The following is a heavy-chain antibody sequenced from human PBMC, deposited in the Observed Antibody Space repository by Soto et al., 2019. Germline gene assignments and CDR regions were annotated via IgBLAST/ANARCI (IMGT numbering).Heavy chain of an antibody. Sequence: PSETLSLTCTVSGDSISNYYWSWIRQAPGKGLEWIGFIYHSGNTNYNPSLKSRVTMSIDTSKSQFSLKLNSVTAADTAVYYCASDQGIASSGPFDYWGPGTLVTVSS. D-gene: IGHD6-13*01. CDR3: ASDQGIASSGPFDY. CDR1: GDSISNYY. J-gene: IGHJ4*02. CDR2: IYHSGNT. V-gene: IGHV4-59*01.